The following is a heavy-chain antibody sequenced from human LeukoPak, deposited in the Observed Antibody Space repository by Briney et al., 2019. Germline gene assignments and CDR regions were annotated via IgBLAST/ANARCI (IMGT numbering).Heavy chain of an antibody. CDR3: ARDLGYNYFDY. CDR1: GDSTSSDRYY. CDR2: IYYSGST. J-gene: IGHJ4*02. V-gene: IGHV4-39*07. Sequence: NPSETLSLTCTISGDSTSSDRYYGGWVRQPPGKGLEWIGNIYYSGSTYYNPSLKSRVTISVDTSKNQFSLKLSSVTAADTAVYYCARDLGYNYFDYWGQGTLVTVSS. D-gene: IGHD5-12*01.